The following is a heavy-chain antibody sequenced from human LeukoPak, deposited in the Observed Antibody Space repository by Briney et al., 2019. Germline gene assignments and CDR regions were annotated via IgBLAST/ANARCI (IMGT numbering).Heavy chain of an antibody. J-gene: IGHJ4*02. V-gene: IGHV3-43*02. D-gene: IGHD3-10*01. CDR2: ISRDGGTT. Sequence: GGSLRLSCATSGFAFDDYAFHWVRQVPGKGLEWVSLISRDGGTTSYGDSVKGRFTISRDNSKNSLYMEMNSLKTEDSALYYCTKDFSGSYENWGQGTLVTVSS. CDR1: GFAFDDYA. CDR3: TKDFSGSYEN.